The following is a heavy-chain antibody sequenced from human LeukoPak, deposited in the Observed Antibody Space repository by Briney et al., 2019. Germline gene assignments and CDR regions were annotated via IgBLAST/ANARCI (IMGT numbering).Heavy chain of an antibody. J-gene: IGHJ6*03. V-gene: IGHV3-30*04. Sequence: HPGGSLRLSCAASGFTFSSYAIHWVRQAPGKGLECVAVISYDGSNKYYADSVKGRFTISRDDSKNTLYLQMNSLRAEDTAVYYCARDGIVGVTDYYYYMDVWGKGTTVTVSS. CDR1: GFTFSSYA. D-gene: IGHD1-26*01. CDR2: ISYDGSNK. CDR3: ARDGIVGVTDYYYYMDV.